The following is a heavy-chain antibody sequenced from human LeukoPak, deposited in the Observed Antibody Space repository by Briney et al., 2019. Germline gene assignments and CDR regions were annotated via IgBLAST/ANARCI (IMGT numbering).Heavy chain of an antibody. CDR2: IWYDGSNK. J-gene: IGHJ4*02. CDR3: AKGNSGSYEGGFDY. CDR1: GFTFSSYG. D-gene: IGHD1-26*01. Sequence: GRSLRLSCAASGFTFSSYGMHWVRQAPGKGLEWVAVIWYDGSNKYSADSVKGRFTISRDNSKNTLYLQMNSLRFEDTAVYYCAKGNSGSYEGGFDYWGQGTLVTVSS. V-gene: IGHV3-33*06.